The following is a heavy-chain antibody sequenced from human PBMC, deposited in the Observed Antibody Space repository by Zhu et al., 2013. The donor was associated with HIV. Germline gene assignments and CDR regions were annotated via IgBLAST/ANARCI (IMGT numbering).Heavy chain of an antibody. J-gene: IGHJ6*02. CDR3: ATSQADYGDYDLKYGMDV. Sequence: QVQLVQSGAEVKKPGSSVKVSCKASGGTFSSYAISWVRQAPGQGLEWMGGIIPIFGTANYAQKFQGRVTITADESTSTAYMELSSLRSEDTAVYYCATSQADYGDYDLKYGMDVWGQGTTVTVSS. CDR1: GGTFSSYA. V-gene: IGHV1-69*01. CDR2: IIPIFGTA. D-gene: IGHD4-17*01.